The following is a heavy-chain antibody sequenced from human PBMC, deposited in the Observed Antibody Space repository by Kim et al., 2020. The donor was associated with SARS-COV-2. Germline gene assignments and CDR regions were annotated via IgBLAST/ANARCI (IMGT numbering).Heavy chain of an antibody. CDR3: AKDKVGDGYNWAAFDI. V-gene: IGHV3-9*01. CDR2: ISWNSGTI. Sequence: GGSLRLSCAASGFTFDDYAMHWVRQAPGKGLEWVSGISWNSGTIGYADSVKGRFTISRDNSKNSLYLQMNSLRAEDTALYYCAKDKVGDGYNWAAFDIWGQGTMVTVSS. J-gene: IGHJ3*02. CDR1: GFTFDDYA. D-gene: IGHD5-12*01.